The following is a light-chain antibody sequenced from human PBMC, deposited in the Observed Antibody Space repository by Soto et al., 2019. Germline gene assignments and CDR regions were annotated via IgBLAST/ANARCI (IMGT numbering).Light chain of an antibody. CDR3: QHYDSWPRT. V-gene: IGKV3-15*01. J-gene: IGKJ1*01. CDR1: QSVSSN. CDR2: GAS. Sequence: EIVMTQSPATLSVSPGERATLSCRASQSVSSNLVWYQQKPGQAPRLLIYGASTRTASIPARFSGSGSGTKFTLTISSLQSEDFAVYYCQHYDSWPRTFGQGTKVEIK.